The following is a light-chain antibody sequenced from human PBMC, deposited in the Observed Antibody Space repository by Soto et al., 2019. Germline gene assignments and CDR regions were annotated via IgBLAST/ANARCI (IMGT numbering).Light chain of an antibody. CDR3: NSFTTTNTYV. V-gene: IGLV1-40*01. CDR1: SSNIGAGYD. J-gene: IGLJ1*01. CDR2: DVS. Sequence: QSVLTQPPSVSGAPGQRVTISCTGSSSNIGAGYDVHWYQQHPGKVPRLLIYDVSSRPSGVSDRFSGSKSGNTASLTISGLQAEDEADYYCNSFTTTNTYVFGTGTKVTVL.